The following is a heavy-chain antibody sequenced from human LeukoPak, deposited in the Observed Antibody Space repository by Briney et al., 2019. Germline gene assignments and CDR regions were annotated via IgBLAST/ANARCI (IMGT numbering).Heavy chain of an antibody. Sequence: SCKASGYTFTSYGISWVRQAPGKGLEWVSAISGSGGSTYYADSVKGRFTISRDNSKNTLYLQMNSLRAEDTAVYYCAKDIRTGIYYFDYWGQGTLVTVSS. CDR3: AKDIRTGIYYFDY. CDR2: ISGSGGST. V-gene: IGHV3-23*01. D-gene: IGHD1-1*01. J-gene: IGHJ4*02. CDR1: GYTFTSYG.